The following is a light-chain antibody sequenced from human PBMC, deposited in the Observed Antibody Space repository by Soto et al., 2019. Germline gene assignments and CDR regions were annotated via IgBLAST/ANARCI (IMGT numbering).Light chain of an antibody. Sequence: SYELTQPPSVSVAPGQTATVTCGGDKVGTKGVHWYQQRPGQAPVVVVYDDTDRPSGIPERFSGSKSGTSVSLAIAGLQAEDEGDYYCQSYDNILSAVVFGGGTKLTVL. CDR2: DDT. J-gene: IGLJ2*01. V-gene: IGLV3-21*02. CDR1: KVGTKG. CDR3: QSYDNILSAVV.